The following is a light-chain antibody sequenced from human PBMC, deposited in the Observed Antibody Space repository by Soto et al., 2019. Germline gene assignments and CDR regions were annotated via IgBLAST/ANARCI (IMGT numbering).Light chain of an antibody. J-gene: IGKJ3*01. Sequence: DIMMTQSPDSLAVSLGERATINCKSSQSVYYRSNNKEYLAWYQQKPGQPPKLLFYWASTRESGVPDRFSVSGSVTDFTLTISSLQAEDVAVYYCQQYYSSPFTFGPGTKVEFK. CDR2: WAS. CDR1: QSVYYRSNNKEY. V-gene: IGKV4-1*01. CDR3: QQYYSSPFT.